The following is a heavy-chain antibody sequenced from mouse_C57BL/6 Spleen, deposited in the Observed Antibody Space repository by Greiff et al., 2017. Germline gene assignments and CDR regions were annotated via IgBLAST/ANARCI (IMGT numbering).Heavy chain of an antibody. CDR1: GYTFTTYP. CDR3: ARECWLLLKYFYYFDY. V-gene: IGHV1-47*01. Sequence: VQLQESGAELVKPGASVKMSCKASGYTFTTYPIEWMKQNHGKSLEWIGNFHPYNDDTKYNEKFKGKATLTVEKSSSTVYLELSRLTSDDSAVYYCARECWLLLKYFYYFDYWGQGTTLTVSS. J-gene: IGHJ2*01. D-gene: IGHD2-3*01. CDR2: FHPYNDDT.